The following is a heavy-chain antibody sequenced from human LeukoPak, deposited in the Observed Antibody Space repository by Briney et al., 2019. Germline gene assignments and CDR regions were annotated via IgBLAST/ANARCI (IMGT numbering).Heavy chain of an antibody. D-gene: IGHD3-16*02. CDR2: IKQDGSEK. CDR3: ARGSWLSDQEEYYFDY. CDR1: GFTFSSYW. J-gene: IGHJ4*02. V-gene: IGHV3-7*01. Sequence: PGGSLRLSCAASGFTFSSYWMSWVRQAPGKGLEWVTNIKQDGSEKYYVDPVKGRFTISRDNAKNSLYLQMNSLRAEDTAVYYCARGSWLSDQEEYYFDYWGQGTLVTVSS.